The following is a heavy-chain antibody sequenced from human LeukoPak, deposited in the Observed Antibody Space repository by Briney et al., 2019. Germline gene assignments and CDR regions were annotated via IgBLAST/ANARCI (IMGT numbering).Heavy chain of an antibody. Sequence: GSLKLSCAGSGFSFNYYDMNWVRQAPGKGLEWVSSISPKSDFIYYSDSVRGRFTISRDNAENSLYLQMNSLRAEDTAVYYCARADCSSSTCYLRRSWFDPWGQGTLVTVSS. CDR3: ARADCSSSTCYLRRSWFDP. J-gene: IGHJ5*02. D-gene: IGHD2-2*01. V-gene: IGHV3-21*01. CDR1: GFSFNYYD. CDR2: ISPKSDFI.